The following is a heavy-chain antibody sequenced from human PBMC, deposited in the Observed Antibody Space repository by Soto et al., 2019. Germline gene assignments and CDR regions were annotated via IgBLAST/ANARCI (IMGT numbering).Heavy chain of an antibody. CDR2: IKEDGSEK. V-gene: IGHV3-7*01. J-gene: IGHJ4*02. D-gene: IGHD6-13*01. CDR3: VKAAARGDY. Sequence: GGSLRLSCADSGFTFSKYWMSWVRQAPGMGLQWVAGIKEDGSEKYYVDSVKGRFTISRDNAKNTLYLQMNSLRAEDTAVYYCVKAAARGDYWGQGTLVTVSS. CDR1: GFTFSKYW.